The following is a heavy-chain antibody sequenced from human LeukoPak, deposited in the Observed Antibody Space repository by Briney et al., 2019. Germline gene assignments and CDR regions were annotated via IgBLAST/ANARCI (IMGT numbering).Heavy chain of an antibody. J-gene: IGHJ4*02. D-gene: IGHD6-19*01. CDR3: ARHPSYTSGWPLDY. V-gene: IGHV5-51*01. CDR2: IYLGDSDT. CDR1: GYSFTNYW. Sequence: GESLKISCKGSGYSFTNYWIAWVRQMPGKGLEWRGIIYLGDSDTRYSPSFQGQVTISADKSISTAYLQWSSLKASDTAMYYCARHPSYTSGWPLDYWGQGTLVTVSS.